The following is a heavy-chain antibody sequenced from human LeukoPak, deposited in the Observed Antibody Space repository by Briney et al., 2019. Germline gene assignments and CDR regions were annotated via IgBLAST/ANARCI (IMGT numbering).Heavy chain of an antibody. J-gene: IGHJ4*02. CDR1: GLTFSTYA. CDR3: ARGGYSSSWNFDY. D-gene: IGHD6-13*01. Sequence: GGSLRLSCAASGLTFSTYAFHWVRQAPGKRLEWVAVIWYDGSIKYYADSVKGRFTISRDNSKNTLYLQMNSLRGEDTAVYYCARGGYSSSWNFDYWGQGTLVTVSS. CDR2: IWYDGSIK. V-gene: IGHV3-30-3*01.